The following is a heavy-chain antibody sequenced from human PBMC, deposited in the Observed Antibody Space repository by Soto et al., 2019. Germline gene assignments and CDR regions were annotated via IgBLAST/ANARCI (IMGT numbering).Heavy chain of an antibody. Sequence: GGSLRLSCAATGFTFSSYGMHWVRQAPGKGLEWVAVISYDGSNKYYADSVKGRFTISRDNSKNTRYLQMNSLRAEDTAVYYCARDQYCGGDCYPSYYYYGMDVWGQGTTVTVSS. J-gene: IGHJ6*02. CDR3: ARDQYCGGDCYPSYYYYGMDV. V-gene: IGHV3-30*03. CDR1: GFTFSSYG. D-gene: IGHD2-21*02. CDR2: ISYDGSNK.